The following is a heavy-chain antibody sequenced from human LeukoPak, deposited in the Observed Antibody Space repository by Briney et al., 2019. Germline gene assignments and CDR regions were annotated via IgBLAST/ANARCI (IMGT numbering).Heavy chain of an antibody. D-gene: IGHD5-12*01. CDR1: GFTFSSYA. V-gene: IGHV3-33*08. CDR3: ARAALDVDQPGPIDY. CDR2: IWYDGSNK. J-gene: IGHJ4*02. Sequence: GGSLRLSCAASGFTFSSYAMHWVRQAPGKGLEWVAVIWYDGSNKYYADSVKGRFTISRDNSKNTLYLQMNSLRAEDTAVYYCARAALDVDQPGPIDYWGQGTLVTVSS.